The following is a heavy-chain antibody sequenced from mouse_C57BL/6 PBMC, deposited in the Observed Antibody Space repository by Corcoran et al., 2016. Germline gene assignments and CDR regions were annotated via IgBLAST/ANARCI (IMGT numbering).Heavy chain of an antibody. D-gene: IGHD1-1*01. CDR2: INPNNGGT. CDR1: GYTFTDYY. CDR3: ARGTTTVVAKGYFDG. V-gene: IGHV1-26*01. Sequence: EVQLQQSGPELVKPGASVKISCKASGYTFTDYYMNWVKQSHGKSLEWIGDINPNNGGTSYNQKFKGKATLTVDKSSSTAYMELRSLTSEDSAVYYCARGTTTVVAKGYFDGWGTGTTVTVSS. J-gene: IGHJ1*03.